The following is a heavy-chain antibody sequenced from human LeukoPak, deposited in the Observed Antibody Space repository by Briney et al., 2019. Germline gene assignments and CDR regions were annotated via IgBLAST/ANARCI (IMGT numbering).Heavy chain of an antibody. J-gene: IGHJ6*03. CDR3: ARALGIATAGPYYMDV. V-gene: IGHV3-53*01. CDR1: GFTVSSNY. Sequence: PGGSLRLSCAASGFTVSSNYMSWVRQAPGKGLEWVAGTYSGGSTYYADSVKGRFTISRDNSMNTLYLQMNSLRAEDTAVYYCARALGIATAGPYYMDVWGKGTTVTVSS. CDR2: TYSGGST. D-gene: IGHD6-13*01.